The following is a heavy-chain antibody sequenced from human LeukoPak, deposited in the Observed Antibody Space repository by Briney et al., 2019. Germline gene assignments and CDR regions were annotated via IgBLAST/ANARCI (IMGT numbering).Heavy chain of an antibody. D-gene: IGHD3-10*01. Sequence: GGSLRLSCAASGFIFSDYAMHWVRQAPGKGLEWVALISSDGSKTYHADSVKGRFSISRDNSKNTPYLQLNSLRAEDTSVYYCARDSKYWYDSGSSGPHYFDYWGQGTLVPVSS. V-gene: IGHV3-30*01. CDR2: ISSDGSKT. CDR3: ARDSKYWYDSGSSGPHYFDY. J-gene: IGHJ4*02. CDR1: GFIFSDYA.